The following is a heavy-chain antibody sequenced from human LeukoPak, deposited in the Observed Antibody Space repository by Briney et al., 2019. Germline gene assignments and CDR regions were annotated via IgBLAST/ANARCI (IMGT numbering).Heavy chain of an antibody. V-gene: IGHV4-4*09. Sequence: SETLPLTCTASGGSISSYYWSWIRQPPGKGLEWIGYIYTSGSTNYNPSLKSRVTISVDTSKNQFSLKLSSVTAADTAVYYCARHLAVAGNFDYWGQGTLVTVSS. CDR3: ARHLAVAGNFDY. CDR1: GGSISSYY. J-gene: IGHJ4*02. CDR2: IYTSGST. D-gene: IGHD6-19*01.